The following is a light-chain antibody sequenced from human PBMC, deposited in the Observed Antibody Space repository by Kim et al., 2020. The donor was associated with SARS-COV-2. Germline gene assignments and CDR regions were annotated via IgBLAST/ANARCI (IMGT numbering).Light chain of an antibody. CDR2: GKN. J-gene: IGLJ2*01. V-gene: IGLV3-19*01. CDR1: SLRTYY. Sequence: SSELTQDPAVSVALGQTVRITCQGDSLRTYYASWYQQKPGQAPTLVLYGKNKRPSGIPDRFSGSNSGNTTSLTVTGAQAVDEADSYCNSRDTSGDHVVFG. CDR3: NSRDTSGDHVV.